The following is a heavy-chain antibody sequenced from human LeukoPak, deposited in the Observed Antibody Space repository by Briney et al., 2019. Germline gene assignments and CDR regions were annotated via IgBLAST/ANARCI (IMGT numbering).Heavy chain of an antibody. CDR3: ARATQEGLLWFGEFHNWFDP. CDR2: IYYSGST. CDR1: GGSISSYSYY. Sequence: SETLSLTCTVSGGSISSYSYYWSWIRQPPGKGLEWIGYIYYSGSTNYNPSLKSRVTIPVDTSKNQFSLKLSSVTAADTAVYYCARATQEGLLWFGEFHNWFDPWGQGTLVTVSS. J-gene: IGHJ5*02. D-gene: IGHD3-10*01. V-gene: IGHV4-61*01.